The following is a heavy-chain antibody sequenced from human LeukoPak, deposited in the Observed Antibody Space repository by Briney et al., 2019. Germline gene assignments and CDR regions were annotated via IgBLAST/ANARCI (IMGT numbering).Heavy chain of an antibody. CDR3: AKEYRSGWNDY. Sequence: GGSLRLSCAASGFTFSTSGMHWVRQAPGKGLEWVAFILYDGSNKYYADSVKGRFTISRDNSKNTVYLVMNSLRTEDTAVYYCAKEYRSGWNDYWGQGTLVTVSS. V-gene: IGHV3-30*18. J-gene: IGHJ4*02. CDR2: ILYDGSNK. CDR1: GFTFSTSG. D-gene: IGHD6-19*01.